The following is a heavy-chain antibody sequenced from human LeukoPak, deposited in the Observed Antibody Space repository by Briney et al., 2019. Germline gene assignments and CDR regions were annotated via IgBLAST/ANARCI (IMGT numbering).Heavy chain of an antibody. CDR1: GGTFSSYA. J-gene: IGHJ4*02. CDR2: IIPIFGTA. D-gene: IGHD6-19*01. CDR3: ARDLSGWSGFGY. V-gene: IGHV1-69*05. Sequence: GSSVKVSCKASGGTFSSYAISWVRQAPGQGLEWMGRIIPIFGTANYAQKLQGRVTITTDESTSTAYMELSSLRSEDTAVYYCARDLSGWSGFGYWGQGTLVTVSS.